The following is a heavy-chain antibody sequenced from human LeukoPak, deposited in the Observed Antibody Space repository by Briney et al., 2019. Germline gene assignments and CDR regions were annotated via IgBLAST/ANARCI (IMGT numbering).Heavy chain of an antibody. D-gene: IGHD2-2*03. J-gene: IGHJ3*02. CDR1: GGSISSGDYY. CDR3: ASYGYCSSTSCPDDAFDI. V-gene: IGHV4-30-4*08. Sequence: SETLSLTCTVSGGSISSGDYYWSWIRQPPGKGLEWIGYIYYSGSTYYNPSLKSRVTISVDTSKNQFSLKLSSVTAADTAVYYCASYGYCSSTSCPDDAFDIWGQGTMVTVSS. CDR2: IYYSGST.